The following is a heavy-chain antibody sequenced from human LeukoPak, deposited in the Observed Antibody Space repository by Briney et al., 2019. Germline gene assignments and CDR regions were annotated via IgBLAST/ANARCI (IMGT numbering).Heavy chain of an antibody. Sequence: GGSLRLSCAASGFTFSSYTMNWVRQAPGKGLEWVSSISSSSSYIYYADSVKGRFTISRDNAKNSLYLQMNSLRADDTSVYYCARSTNLGVVVPDGFDVWGQGTTVTVSS. J-gene: IGHJ3*01. CDR2: ISSSSSYI. CDR3: ARSTNLGVVVPDGFDV. V-gene: IGHV3-21*01. D-gene: IGHD3-3*01. CDR1: GFTFSSYT.